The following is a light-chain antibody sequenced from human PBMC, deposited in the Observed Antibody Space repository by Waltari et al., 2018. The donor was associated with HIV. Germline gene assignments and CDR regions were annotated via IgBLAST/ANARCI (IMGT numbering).Light chain of an antibody. Sequence: SDLAWYQQKPGKVPKLLIYAASTLQSGAPSRFSGRGSGTDFTLTITNLQTEDFSFYYCQRYDRAPYTFGPGTRLELK. CDR3: QRYDRAPYT. CDR2: AAS. J-gene: IGKJ2*01. V-gene: IGKV1-27*01. CDR1: SD.